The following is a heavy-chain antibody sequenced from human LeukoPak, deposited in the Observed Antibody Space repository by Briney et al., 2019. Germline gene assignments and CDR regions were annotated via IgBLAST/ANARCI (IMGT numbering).Heavy chain of an antibody. CDR3: VADLGDYADF. CDR2: IKTDGTYT. CDR1: GFTFSRYW. Sequence: GGSLRLSCAASGFTFSRYWTHWVRQAPGEGLVWVSRIKTDGTYTSNADSVEGRFTISRDNAKSTLYLHMNSLRVEDTAVYYCVADLGDYADFWGQGTLVTVSS. V-gene: IGHV3-74*01. J-gene: IGHJ4*02.